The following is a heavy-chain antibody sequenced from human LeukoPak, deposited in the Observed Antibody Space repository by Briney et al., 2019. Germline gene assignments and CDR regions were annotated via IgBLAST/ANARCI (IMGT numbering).Heavy chain of an antibody. CDR2: IYTSGST. Sequence: PSETLSLTCTVSGGSISSYYWSWIRQPAGKGLEWIGRIYTSGSTNYNPSLKSRVTMSVDTSKNQFSLKLSSVTAADTAVYYCARGSLYYYGSGSYQYYYMDVWGKGTTVTISS. CDR1: GGSISSYY. J-gene: IGHJ6*03. D-gene: IGHD3-10*01. CDR3: ARGSLYYYGSGSYQYYYMDV. V-gene: IGHV4-4*07.